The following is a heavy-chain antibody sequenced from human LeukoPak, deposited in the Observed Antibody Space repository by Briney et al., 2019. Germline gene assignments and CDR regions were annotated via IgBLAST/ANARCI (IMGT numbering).Heavy chain of an antibody. J-gene: IGHJ4*02. CDR3: AKVSGYCTNGVCFSYY. CDR1: GFTFSSYA. V-gene: IGHV3-23*01. CDR2: ISTSGAST. Sequence: GGSLRLSCAASGFTFSSYAMSWVRQAPGKGLEWVSGISTSGASTYYADSVKGRFTISRDNSKNTLYLQMNSLRAEDTAVYYCAKVSGYCTNGVCFSYYWGQGTLVTVSS. D-gene: IGHD2-8*01.